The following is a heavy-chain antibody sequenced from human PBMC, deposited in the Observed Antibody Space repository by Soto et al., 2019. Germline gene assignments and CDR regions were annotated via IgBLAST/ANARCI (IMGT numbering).Heavy chain of an antibody. CDR1: GFTFSSYA. D-gene: IGHD2-2*01. CDR2: ISGSGGST. CDR3: AKVSGRYCSSTSCYPMDY. Sequence: GGSLRLSCAASGFTFSSYAMSWVRQAPGKGLEWVSAISGSGGSTYYADSVKGRFTIPRDNSKNTLYLQMNSLRAEDTAVYYCAKVSGRYCSSTSCYPMDYWGQGTLVTVSS. V-gene: IGHV3-23*01. J-gene: IGHJ4*02.